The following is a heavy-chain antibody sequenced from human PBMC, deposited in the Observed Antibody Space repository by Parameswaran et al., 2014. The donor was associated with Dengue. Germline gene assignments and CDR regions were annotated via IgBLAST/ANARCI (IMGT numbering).Heavy chain of an antibody. CDR3: ARSLSIAARLVYDI. J-gene: IGHJ3*02. V-gene: IGHV1-69*01. Sequence: SWVRQAPGQGLEWMGGIIPIFGTANYAQKFQGRVTITADESTSTAYMELSSLRSEDTAVYYCARSLSIAARLVYDIWGQGTMVTVSS. D-gene: IGHD6-6*01. CDR2: IIPIFGTA.